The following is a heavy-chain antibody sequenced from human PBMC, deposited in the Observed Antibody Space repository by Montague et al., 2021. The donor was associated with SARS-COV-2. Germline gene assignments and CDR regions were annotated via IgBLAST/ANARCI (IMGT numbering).Heavy chain of an antibody. CDR2: ISGSGFTP. CDR3: ARDRPNYDDDSGYVSKADAFDI. D-gene: IGHD3-22*01. V-gene: IGHV3-23*01. CDR1: GFTFSRYA. J-gene: IGHJ3*02. Sequence: SLRLSGAASGFTFSRYAMTWVRQAPGKGLEWVSAISGSGFTPYYSDSCXVLFTVSRDNSKNTVYLQMNSLRGEDTAAYFCARDRPNYDDDSGYVSKADAFDIWGRGTMVTVSS.